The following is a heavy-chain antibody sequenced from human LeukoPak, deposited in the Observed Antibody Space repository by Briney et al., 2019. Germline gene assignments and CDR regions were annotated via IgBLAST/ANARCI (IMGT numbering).Heavy chain of an antibody. Sequence: ASVKVSCKASGYTFTGYYMHWVRQAPGQGLEWMGWINPNSGGTSYAQKFQGRVTMTRDTSISTAYMELSRLRSDDTAVYYCARGDYYDSSGYYLDYWGQGTLVTVSS. V-gene: IGHV1-2*02. J-gene: IGHJ4*02. CDR2: INPNSGGT. CDR1: GYTFTGYY. CDR3: ARGDYYDSSGYYLDY. D-gene: IGHD3-22*01.